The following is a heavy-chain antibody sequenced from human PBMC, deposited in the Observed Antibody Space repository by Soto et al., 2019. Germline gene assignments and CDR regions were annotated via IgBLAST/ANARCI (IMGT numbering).Heavy chain of an antibody. Sequence: GASVKVSCKASGYTFTGYYMHWVRQAPGQGLEWMGWINPNSGGANYAQKFQGWVTMTRDTSISTAYMELSRLRSDDTAVYYCARDRFSSGWTGAFDIWGQGIMVTVSS. CDR2: INPNSGGA. D-gene: IGHD6-19*01. CDR3: ARDRFSSGWTGAFDI. J-gene: IGHJ3*02. V-gene: IGHV1-2*04. CDR1: GYTFTGYY.